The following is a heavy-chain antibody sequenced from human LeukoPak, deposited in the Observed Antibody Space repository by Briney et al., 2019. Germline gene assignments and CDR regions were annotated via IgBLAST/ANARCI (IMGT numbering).Heavy chain of an antibody. Sequence: SETLSLTCAVYGGSFSGYYWSWIRQPPGKGLEWIGEINHSGSTNYNPSLKSRVTISVDTSKNQFSLKLSSVTAADTAVYYCARGRRVGATTRYYSDYWGQGTLVTVSS. V-gene: IGHV4-34*01. CDR2: INHSGST. D-gene: IGHD1-26*01. J-gene: IGHJ4*02. CDR1: GGSFSGYY. CDR3: ARGRRVGATTRYYSDY.